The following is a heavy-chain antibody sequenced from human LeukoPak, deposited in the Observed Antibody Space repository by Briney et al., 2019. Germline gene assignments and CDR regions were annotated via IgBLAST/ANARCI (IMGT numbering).Heavy chain of an antibody. CDR2: IYWDDDK. D-gene: IGHD1/OR15-1a*01. CDR1: GFSLYSSGVG. Sequence: SGPTLVNPTQTLTLTCTFSGFSLYSSGVGVGWIRQPPGKALEWLAVIYWDDDKRYNPSLRSRLTMSKDASKSQVFLVMSNMDPVDTATYYCAHRRPGHLTGWDNSYFNNWGRGTLVTVSS. J-gene: IGHJ4*02. CDR3: AHRRPGHLTGWDNSYFNN. V-gene: IGHV2-5*02.